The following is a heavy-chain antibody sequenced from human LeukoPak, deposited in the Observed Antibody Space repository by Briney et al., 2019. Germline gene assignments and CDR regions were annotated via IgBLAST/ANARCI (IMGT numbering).Heavy chain of an antibody. Sequence: GGSLRLSCAASGLTFSRYSMHWVRQAPGKGLEYVSAISNNGGSTYYAKSVKGRFTISRDNSKNTLYLQMGSLRAEDMAVYYCARTSIAAREADYWGQGTLVTVSS. CDR3: ARTSIAAREADY. CDR2: ISNNGGST. D-gene: IGHD6-6*01. CDR1: GLTFSRYS. V-gene: IGHV3-64*01. J-gene: IGHJ4*02.